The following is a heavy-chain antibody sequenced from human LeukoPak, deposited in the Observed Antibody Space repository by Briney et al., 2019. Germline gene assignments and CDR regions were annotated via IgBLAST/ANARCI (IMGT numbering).Heavy chain of an antibody. V-gene: IGHV4-59*01. D-gene: IGHD3-22*01. Sequence: SETLSLTCTVSGGPISSYYWSWIRQPPGKGLEWIGYIYYSGSTNYNPSLKSRVTISVDTSKNQFSLKLSSVTAADTAVYYCARDSSGYLGHYYYYMDVWGKGTTVTVSS. CDR3: ARDSSGYLGHYYYYMDV. J-gene: IGHJ6*03. CDR2: IYYSGST. CDR1: GGPISSYY.